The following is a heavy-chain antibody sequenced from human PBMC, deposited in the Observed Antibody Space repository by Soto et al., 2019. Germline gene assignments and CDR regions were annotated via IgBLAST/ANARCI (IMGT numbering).Heavy chain of an antibody. V-gene: IGHV5-51*01. CDR3: ARVFRYFDWSLDY. CDR2: IYPGDSDT. Sequence: GESLKISCKTSGYGFTSYWIVWVRQMPGKGLEWMGIIYPGDSDTRYSPSFQGQVTISADKSVTTAYLQWSSLKASDTAMYYCARVFRYFDWSLDYWGQGALVTVSS. CDR1: GYGFTSYW. D-gene: IGHD3-9*01. J-gene: IGHJ4*02.